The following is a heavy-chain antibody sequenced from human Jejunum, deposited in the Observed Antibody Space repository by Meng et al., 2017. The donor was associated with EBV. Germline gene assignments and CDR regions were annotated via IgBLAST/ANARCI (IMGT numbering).Heavy chain of an antibody. Sequence: QVQLQPWGAGLLRPTGTLSLTCAGYGGSFSGYYWSWVRQPPGRGLEYIGEVHFSGITNYTPSLKSRVTMSVDASKNQFSLRLTSVTAADTAVYYCARRTGDYVVGYWGQGTLVTVFS. D-gene: IGHD2-8*02. J-gene: IGHJ4*02. CDR3: ARRTGDYVVGY. V-gene: IGHV4-34*02. CDR1: GGSFSGYY. CDR2: VHFSGIT.